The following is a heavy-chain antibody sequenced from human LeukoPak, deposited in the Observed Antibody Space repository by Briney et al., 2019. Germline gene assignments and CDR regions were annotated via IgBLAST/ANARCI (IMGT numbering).Heavy chain of an antibody. CDR2: IHHTGST. V-gene: IGHV4-39*01. J-gene: IGHJ6*02. CDR1: VGSISGSPSY. D-gene: IGHD3-16*01. CDR3: ARRGFGYSLDV. Sequence: PSETLSLTCTVSVGSISGSPSYWPWIRQPTGKGLEWIGSIHHTGSTYYIPSLKSRLTISVDTSKNQFFLRLSSVTAADAAVYFCARRGFGYSLDVWGQGTTVTVSS.